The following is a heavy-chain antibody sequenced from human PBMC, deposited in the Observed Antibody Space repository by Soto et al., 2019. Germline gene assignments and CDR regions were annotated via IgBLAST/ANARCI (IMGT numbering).Heavy chain of an antibody. Sequence: PSETLSLSCTVSGVSIGHYYWSWIRQPPGKGLQWIGYVYHTGTTTYSPSLKSRVTISVDTSKNQVSLRLNSVTAADTAVYYCARDGATDKLLCYGMDVWGQGTAVTVSS. CDR3: ARDGATDKLLCYGMDV. CDR1: GVSIGHYY. CDR2: VYHTGTT. D-gene: IGHD5-12*01. V-gene: IGHV4-59*01. J-gene: IGHJ6*02.